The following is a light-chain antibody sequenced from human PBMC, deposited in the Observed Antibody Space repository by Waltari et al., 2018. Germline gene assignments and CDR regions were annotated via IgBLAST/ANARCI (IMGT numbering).Light chain of an antibody. J-gene: IGKJ1*01. CDR1: QSLSSW. CDR3: LQYNSYPWT. Sequence: GDRVTITCRASQSLSSWLAWFQQKPGRAPKLLIYQTSTLESGVPSRFSGSGSGAEFTLTISSLQPDDFATYHCLQYNSYPWTFGQGTKVEIK. V-gene: IGKV1-5*03. CDR2: QTS.